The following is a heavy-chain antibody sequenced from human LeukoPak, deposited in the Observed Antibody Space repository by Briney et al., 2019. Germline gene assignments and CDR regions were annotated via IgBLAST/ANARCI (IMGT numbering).Heavy chain of an antibody. CDR1: GFTFSHYG. J-gene: IGHJ4*02. Sequence: GGSLRLSCAASGFTFSHYGMHRVRQAPGKGLEWVAVMWSDGTKKYYADSVKGRFTVSRDTSKHTLYLQVSSLRAEDTAVYFCARDDDTTGRYSRFDYWGQGTLVTVSS. V-gene: IGHV3-33*01. CDR2: MWSDGTKK. CDR3: ARDDDTTGRYSRFDY. D-gene: IGHD3-22*01.